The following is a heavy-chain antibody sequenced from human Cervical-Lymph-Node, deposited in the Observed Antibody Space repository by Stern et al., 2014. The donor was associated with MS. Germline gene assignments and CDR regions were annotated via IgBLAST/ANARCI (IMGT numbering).Heavy chain of an antibody. J-gene: IGHJ6*02. V-gene: IGHV1-2*02. D-gene: IGHD4-17*01. CDR1: GYTFTDYY. CDR3: ARTKTVTTYYGMDV. Sequence: QVKLVQSGAEVKKPGASLKVSCKASGYTFTDYYLHWVRKAPGQGLEWMGWINPVHGVTNSAQKFQGRVTMTRDTAISTSYMELSRLTADDTAVYYCARTKTVTTYYGMDVWGQGTTVTVSS. CDR2: INPVHGVT.